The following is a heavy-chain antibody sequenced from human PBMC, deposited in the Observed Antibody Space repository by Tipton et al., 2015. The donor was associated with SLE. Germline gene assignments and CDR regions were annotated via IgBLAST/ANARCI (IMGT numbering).Heavy chain of an antibody. D-gene: IGHD1-26*01. J-gene: IGHJ3*02. CDR1: SDSISSSSYY. CDR2: ISYTGIT. Sequence: TLSLTCTVSSDSISSSSYYWGWIRQPPGMGLEWIGSISYTGITYYNPSLKSRVTISVDTSKNQFSLKLSSVTAADTAVYYCARHRSGTNGGPFDIWGQGTMVAVSS. V-gene: IGHV4-39*01. CDR3: ARHRSGTNGGPFDI.